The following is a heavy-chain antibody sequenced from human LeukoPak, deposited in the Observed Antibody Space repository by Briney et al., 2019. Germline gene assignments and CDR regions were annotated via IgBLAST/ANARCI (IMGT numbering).Heavy chain of an antibody. D-gene: IGHD5-12*01. CDR1: GGSFSGYY. V-gene: IGHV4-34*01. Sequence: SVTLSLTCAVYGGSFSGYYWSWIRQPPGKGLEWIGEIIPSGSTNYSPSLKSRVTISVDTSKNQFSLKLSSVTAADMAVYYCARGRLGGAAVWGHGTLVTVSS. CDR2: IIPSGST. J-gene: IGHJ4*01. CDR3: ARGRLGGAAV.